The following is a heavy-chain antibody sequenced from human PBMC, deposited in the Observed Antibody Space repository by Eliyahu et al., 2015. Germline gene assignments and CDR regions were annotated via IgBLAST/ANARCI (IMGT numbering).Heavy chain of an antibody. CDR1: GXSVSNYY. D-gene: IGHD2-8*01. J-gene: IGHJ3*02. V-gene: IGHV4-59*02. CDR2: IFYSGSA. Sequence: QVQLQESGPGLVKPSXTLSLTCGVSGXSVSNYYWNWIRQPPGKGLEWIGYIFYSGSANYNPSLKSRVTISVDTSKNQFSLKLNSVSAADTAVYYCARVRSPSSNGLDIWGQGTMVTVSS. CDR3: ARVRSPSSNGLDI.